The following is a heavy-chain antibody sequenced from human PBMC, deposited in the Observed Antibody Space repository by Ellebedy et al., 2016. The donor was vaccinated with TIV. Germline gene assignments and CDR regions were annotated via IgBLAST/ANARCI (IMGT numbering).Heavy chain of an antibody. CDR1: AFTFSRYA. D-gene: IGHD4-17*01. J-gene: IGHJ4*02. Sequence: GESLKISXAASAFTFSRYAMSWVRQAPGKGLEWVSAIRGSGGSTYYADSVKGRFTISRDNSKNTLYLQMNSLRAEDTAVYYCAKDRAVTTPAEFDCWGQGTLVTVSS. CDR3: AKDRAVTTPAEFDC. V-gene: IGHV3-23*01. CDR2: IRGSGGST.